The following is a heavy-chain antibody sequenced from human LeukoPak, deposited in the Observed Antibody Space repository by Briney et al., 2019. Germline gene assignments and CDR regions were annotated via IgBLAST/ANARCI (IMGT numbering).Heavy chain of an antibody. CDR1: GGSVSSGSHY. J-gene: IGHJ4*02. Sequence: SETLSLTCTMSGGSVSSGSHYWSWIRQPPGKGLEWIGYIYYSGNTNYNPFLKSRVTISVDTSKNQFSLKLSSVTAADTAVYYCARSGGAKWELLDYWGQGTLVTVSS. D-gene: IGHD1-26*01. CDR3: ARSGGAKWELLDY. CDR2: IYYSGNT. V-gene: IGHV4-61*01.